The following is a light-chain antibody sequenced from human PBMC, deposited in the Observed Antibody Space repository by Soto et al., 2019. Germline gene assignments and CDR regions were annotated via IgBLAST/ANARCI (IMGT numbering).Light chain of an antibody. CDR3: QQYDSFSVT. CDR2: GAS. J-gene: IGKJ1*01. Sequence: ETVLTQSPGTLSLSPGERATLSCRASQSVNHYLAWYQQKPGQAPRLLIYGASSRATGIPDRFSGSGSGTDFTLTISSLQPEDFATYYCQQYDSFSVTFGQGTKVEIK. CDR1: QSVNHY. V-gene: IGKV3-20*01.